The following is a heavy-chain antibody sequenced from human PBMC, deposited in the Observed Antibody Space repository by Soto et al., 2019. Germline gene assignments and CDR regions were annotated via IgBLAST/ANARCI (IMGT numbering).Heavy chain of an antibody. D-gene: IGHD4-17*01. Sequence: ETLSLTCTVSGGSIRSYYWPWIRQPPGKGLEWIGYIYYSGSTNYNPSLKSRVTISVDKSKNQFSLKLSSVTAADTAVYYCARVWTTVTNWFDPWGQGTLVTVSS. J-gene: IGHJ5*02. V-gene: IGHV4-59*12. CDR1: GGSIRSYY. CDR3: ARVWTTVTNWFDP. CDR2: IYYSGST.